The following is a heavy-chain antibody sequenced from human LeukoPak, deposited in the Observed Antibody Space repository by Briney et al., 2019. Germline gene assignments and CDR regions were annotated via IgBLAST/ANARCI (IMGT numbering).Heavy chain of an antibody. CDR1: VGTFSSYA. J-gene: IGHJ4*02. CDR2: IIPIFGTA. Sequence: ASVKVSCKASVGTFSSYAISWVRQAPGQGLEWMGGIIPIFGTANYAQKFQGRVTITTDESTSTAYMELSSLRSEDTAVYHCARDRYVGLLNTMDYWGQGTLVTVSS. D-gene: IGHD1-26*01. V-gene: IGHV1-69*05. CDR3: ARDRYVGLLNTMDY.